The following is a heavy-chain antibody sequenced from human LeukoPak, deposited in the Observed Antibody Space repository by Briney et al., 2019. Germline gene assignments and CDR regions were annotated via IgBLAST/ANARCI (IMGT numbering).Heavy chain of an antibody. D-gene: IGHD2-2*02. CDR1: GGTFSSYA. CDR2: IIPIFGTA. Sequence: SSVKVSCKASGGTFSSYAISWVRQAPGQGLEWMGGIIPIFGTANYAQKFQGRVTITTDESTSTAYMELSSLRSEDTAVYYCARGQYQLLYTPIDYWGQGTLVTVSS. J-gene: IGHJ4*02. V-gene: IGHV1-69*05. CDR3: ARGQYQLLYTPIDY.